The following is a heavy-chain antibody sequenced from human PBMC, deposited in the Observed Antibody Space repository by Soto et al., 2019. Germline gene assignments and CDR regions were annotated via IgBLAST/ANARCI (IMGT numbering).Heavy chain of an antibody. CDR2: INAGNGNT. J-gene: IGHJ3*02. Sequence: QVQLVQSGAEGKKPGASVKVSCKASGYTFTSYAMHWVRQAPGQRLEWMGWINAGNGNTKYSQKFQGRVTITRDTSASTAYMELSSLRSEDTAVYYCARAAYYDSSGYSFYAFDIWGQGTMVTVSS. D-gene: IGHD3-22*01. CDR3: ARAAYYDSSGYSFYAFDI. V-gene: IGHV1-3*01. CDR1: GYTFTSYA.